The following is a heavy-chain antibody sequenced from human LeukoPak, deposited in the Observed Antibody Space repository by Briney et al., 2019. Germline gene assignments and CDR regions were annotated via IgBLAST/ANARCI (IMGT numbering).Heavy chain of an antibody. CDR2: ISGSGGST. Sequence: SVVLLRRTPTASGFTFMSYAMGCLRQGPGKKLKWVSAISGSGGSTYYADSVKGRFTISRDNSKNTLYLQMNSLRAEDTAVYYCAKVAGYYYGSASYMDVWGLGTTVTVSS. D-gene: IGHD3-10*01. J-gene: IGHJ6*03. V-gene: IGHV3-23*01. CDR1: GFTFMSYA. CDR3: AKVAGYYYGSASYMDV.